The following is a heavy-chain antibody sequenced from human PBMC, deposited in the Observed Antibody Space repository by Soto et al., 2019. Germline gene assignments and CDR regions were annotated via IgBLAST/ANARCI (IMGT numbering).Heavy chain of an antibody. Sequence: SGPTLVNPTQTLTLTCTFSGFSLSTSGMCVSWIRQPPGKALEWLARIDWDDDKYYSTSLKTRLTISKDTSKNQVVLTMTNMDPVDTATYYCARTYCSGGSCYLDYCGQGTLVIGSS. D-gene: IGHD2-15*01. V-gene: IGHV2-70*11. CDR2: IDWDDDK. CDR3: ARTYCSGGSCYLDY. J-gene: IGHJ4*02. CDR1: GFSLSTSGMC.